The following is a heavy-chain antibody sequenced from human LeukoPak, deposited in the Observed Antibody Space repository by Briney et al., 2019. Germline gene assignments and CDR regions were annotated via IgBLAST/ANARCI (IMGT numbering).Heavy chain of an antibody. CDR2: ISWNSGSI. Sequence: GGSLRLSCAASGFTFDGYAMHWVRQAPGKGLEWVSGISWNSGSIGYADSVKGRFTISRDNAKNSLYLQMNSLRAEDTALYYCAKASSSSWYVEYFQHWGQGTLVTVSS. J-gene: IGHJ1*01. CDR1: GFTFDGYA. CDR3: AKASSSSWYVEYFQH. V-gene: IGHV3-9*01. D-gene: IGHD6-13*01.